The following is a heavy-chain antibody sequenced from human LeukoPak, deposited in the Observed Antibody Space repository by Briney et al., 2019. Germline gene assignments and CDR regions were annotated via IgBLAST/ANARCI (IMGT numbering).Heavy chain of an antibody. CDR1: GFTLSDYN. CDR2: ITDSGNTI. D-gene: IGHD3-9*01. J-gene: IGHJ6*02. CDR3: ARSIGLTGGGVDV. Sequence: GGSLRLSCAASGFTLSDYNMNWVRQAPGKGLEWVSYITDSGNTIHYADSVKGRFTISRDNAKNSLYLQMNSLRAEDTAVYYCARSIGLTGGGVDVWGQGTTVTVSS. V-gene: IGHV3-11*01.